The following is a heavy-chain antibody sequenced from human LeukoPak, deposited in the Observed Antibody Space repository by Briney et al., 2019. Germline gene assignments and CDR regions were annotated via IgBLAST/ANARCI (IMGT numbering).Heavy chain of an antibody. Sequence: PGGSLRLSCAASGFTFSSYSMNWVRQAPGKGLEWVSYISSSSSTIYYADSVKGRFAISRDNAKNSLYLQMNSLRAEDTAVYYCARDMRFWDYYDSSGQKGGLDYWGRGTLVTVSS. D-gene: IGHD3-22*01. CDR1: GFTFSSYS. CDR2: ISSSSSTI. CDR3: ARDMRFWDYYDSSGQKGGLDY. V-gene: IGHV3-48*01. J-gene: IGHJ4*02.